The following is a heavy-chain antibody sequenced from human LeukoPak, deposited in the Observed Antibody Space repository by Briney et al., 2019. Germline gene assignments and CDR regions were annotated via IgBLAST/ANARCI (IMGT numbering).Heavy chain of an antibody. J-gene: IGHJ4*02. CDR1: GTSFTSYY. CDR2: VNHSGYT. Sequence: KPSETLSLTCGVSGTSFTSYYWSWIRQTPGKGLEWIGEVNHSGYTNMNPTLKSRVTISVDTSKNQSSLMMTSVTAADTAVYFCARMTTGHDYWGQGTLVTVSS. D-gene: IGHD4-17*01. CDR3: ARMTTGHDY. V-gene: IGHV4-34*01.